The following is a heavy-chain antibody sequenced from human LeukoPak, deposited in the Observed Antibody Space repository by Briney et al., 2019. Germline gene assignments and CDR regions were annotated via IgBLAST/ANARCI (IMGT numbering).Heavy chain of an antibody. J-gene: IGHJ4*02. CDR2: ISSSGSTI. CDR3: ASIDILTGYFRFDY. Sequence: GGSLRLSCAASGFTFSSYEMNWVRQGPGKGLEWVSYISSSGSTIYYADSVKGRFTISRDNAKNSLYLQMNSLRAEDTAVYYCASIDILTGYFRFDYWGQGTLVTVSS. V-gene: IGHV3-48*03. D-gene: IGHD3-9*01. CDR1: GFTFSSYE.